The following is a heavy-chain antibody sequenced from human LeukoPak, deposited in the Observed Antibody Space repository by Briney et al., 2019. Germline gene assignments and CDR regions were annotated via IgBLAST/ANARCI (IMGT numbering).Heavy chain of an antibody. CDR3: ARVYTGSSWDYYYYMDV. CDR1: SYSISSGHY. J-gene: IGHJ6*03. V-gene: IGHV4-38-2*02. Sequence: SETLSLTCTVSSYSISSGHYWGWIRQPPGKGLEWVGSIYHSGSSYYNPSLKSRVTISVDTSKNQFSLKLSSVTAADTAVYYCARVYTGSSWDYYYYMDVWGKGTTVTVSS. D-gene: IGHD6-13*01. CDR2: IYHSGSS.